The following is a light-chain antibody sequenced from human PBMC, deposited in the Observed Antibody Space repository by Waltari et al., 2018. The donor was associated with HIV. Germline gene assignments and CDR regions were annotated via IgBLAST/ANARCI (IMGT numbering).Light chain of an antibody. CDR3: SSYASTSTPVL. J-gene: IGLJ2*01. Sequence: QSALTQPASVSGSPGQSITISCTGTSSALGSFNRVSWYQQHPGKVPKLIIYEVSNRPSGISDRFSGSKSGNTASLTISGLQADDEALFYCSSYASTSTPVLFGGGTQLTVL. CDR2: EVS. CDR1: SSALGSFNR. V-gene: IGLV2-14*02.